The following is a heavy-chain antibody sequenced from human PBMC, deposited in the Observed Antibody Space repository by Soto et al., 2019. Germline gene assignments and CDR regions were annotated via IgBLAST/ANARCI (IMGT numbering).Heavy chain of an antibody. V-gene: IGHV4-39*07. CDR2: INHSGST. J-gene: IGHJ5*02. Sequence: SETLSLTCTVSGGSISSGGYYWSWIRQPPGKGLEWIGEINHSGSTNYNPSLKSRVTISVDTSKNQFSLKLSSVTAADTAVYYCARGRGGWYPYNWFDPWGQGILVTVSS. CDR1: GGSISSGGYY. D-gene: IGHD6-19*01. CDR3: ARGRGGWYPYNWFDP.